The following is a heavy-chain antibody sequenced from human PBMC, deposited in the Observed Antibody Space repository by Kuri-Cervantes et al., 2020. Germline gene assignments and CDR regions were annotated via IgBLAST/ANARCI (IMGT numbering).Heavy chain of an antibody. CDR2: ISGSGGST. CDR1: GFTFSSYA. Sequence: GESLKISCAASGFTFSSYAMSWVRQAPGKGLEWVSAISGSGGSTYYADSVKGRFTISRDNSKNTLYLQMNSLRAEGTAVYYCAGEWYYGSGSYREVDYYGMDVWGQGTTATVSS. J-gene: IGHJ6*02. V-gene: IGHV3-23*01. D-gene: IGHD3-10*01. CDR3: AGEWYYGSGSYREVDYYGMDV.